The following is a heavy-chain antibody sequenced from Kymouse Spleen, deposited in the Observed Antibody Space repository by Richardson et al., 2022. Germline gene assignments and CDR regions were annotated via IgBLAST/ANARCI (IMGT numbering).Heavy chain of an antibody. J-gene: IGHJ6*02. CDR1: GFTFSSYG. Sequence: QVQLVESGGGVVQPGRSLRLSCAASGFTFSSYGMHWVRQAPGKGLEWVAVIWYDGSNKYYADSVKGRFTISRDNSKNTLYLQMNSLRAEDTAVYYCARVPRPGYYYYGMDVWGQGTTVTVSS. V-gene: IGHV3-33*01. CDR3: ARVPRPGYYYYGMDV. CDR2: IWYDGSNK. D-gene: IGHD6-6*01.